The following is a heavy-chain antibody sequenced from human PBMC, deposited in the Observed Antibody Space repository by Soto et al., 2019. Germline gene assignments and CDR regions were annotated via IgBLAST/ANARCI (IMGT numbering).Heavy chain of an antibody. CDR2: INHSGST. J-gene: IGHJ6*02. CDR1: GGSFSGYY. V-gene: IGHV4-34*01. D-gene: IGHD3-10*01. CDR3: ARGRVVRYYYYGMDV. Sequence: QVQLQQWGAGLLKPSETLSLTCAVYGGSFSGYYWSWIRQPPGKGLEWIGEINHSGSTNYNPSLKSRFTISVDTSKNQFSLKLSSVTAADTAVYYCARGRVVRYYYYGMDVWGQGTTVTVSS.